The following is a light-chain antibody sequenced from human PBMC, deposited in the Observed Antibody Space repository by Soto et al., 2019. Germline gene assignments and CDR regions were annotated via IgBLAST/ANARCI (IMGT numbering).Light chain of an antibody. CDR2: GAS. J-gene: IGKJ2*01. CDR1: QSISTNF. V-gene: IGKV3-20*01. Sequence: EIVLTQSPGTLSLSPGERATLSCRASQSISTNFLAWYQHKPGQAPRLLIFGASRRAPGIPDRFSGSGSGTDFTLSISGLEPEDFAVYYCQRYSSSSYTFGQGTKLDIK. CDR3: QRYSSSSYT.